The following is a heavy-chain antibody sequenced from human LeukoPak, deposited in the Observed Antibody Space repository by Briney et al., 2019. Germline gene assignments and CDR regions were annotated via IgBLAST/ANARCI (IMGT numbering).Heavy chain of an antibody. CDR3: AKDPNKWELLAYFDY. CDR2: ISGSGGST. D-gene: IGHD1-26*01. J-gene: IGHJ4*02. CDR1: GFTFSSYA. V-gene: IGHV3-23*01. Sequence: GGSLRLSCAASGFTFSSYAMSWVCQAPGKGLEWVSAISGSGGSTYYADSVKGRFTISRDNSKNTLYLQMNSLRAEDTAVYYCAKDPNKWELLAYFDYWGQGTLVTVSS.